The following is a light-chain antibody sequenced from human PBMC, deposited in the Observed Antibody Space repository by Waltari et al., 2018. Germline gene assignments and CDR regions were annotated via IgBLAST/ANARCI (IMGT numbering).Light chain of an antibody. Sequence: EIVLTQSPGTLSLSPGERATLSCTATQSVSRALAWYQQKPGKAPILLIYAASSRATGIPDMFSGSGSGTDCSLTISRLEPEDFAVYYCQHYVRLPVTFGQGTKVEIK. CDR3: QHYVRLPVT. V-gene: IGKV3-20*01. CDR2: AAS. CDR1: QSVSRA. J-gene: IGKJ1*01.